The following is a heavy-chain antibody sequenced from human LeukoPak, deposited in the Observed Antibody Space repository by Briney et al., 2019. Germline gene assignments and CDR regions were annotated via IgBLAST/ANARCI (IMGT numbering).Heavy chain of an antibody. CDR3: VTAYDQ. V-gene: IGHV1-2*02. J-gene: IGHJ5*02. Sequence: SVKVSCKASGYRFSDSYIHWVRQAPGHGFEWMGWINPSSGDTKYARMFQGRVTMTTGAAISTAYMELSGLTSADTAIYFCVTAYDQWGQGTLVTVSS. CDR2: INPSSGDT. CDR1: GYRFSDSY.